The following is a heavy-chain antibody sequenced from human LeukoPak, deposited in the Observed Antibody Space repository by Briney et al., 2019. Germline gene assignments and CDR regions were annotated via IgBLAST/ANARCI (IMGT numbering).Heavy chain of an antibody. CDR3: ARLFVSSWFDP. CDR1: GYSISSGYY. J-gene: IGHJ5*02. CDR2: IYHSGST. Sequence: SETLSLTCAVPGYSISSGYYWGWIRQPPGKGLEWIGSIYHSGSTYYNPSLKSRVTISVDTSKNQFSLKLSSVTAADTAVYYCARLFVSSWFDPWGQGTLVTVSS. D-gene: IGHD3-16*02. V-gene: IGHV4-38-2*01.